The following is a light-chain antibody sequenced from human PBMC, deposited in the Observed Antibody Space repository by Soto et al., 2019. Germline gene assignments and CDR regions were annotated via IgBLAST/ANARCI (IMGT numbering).Light chain of an antibody. CDR1: QGVTSSY. CDR2: GAS. V-gene: IGKV3-20*01. J-gene: IGKJ4*01. CDR3: QNYDSAPFT. Sequence: EIVLTQSPGTLSLSPGERATLSCRASQGVTSSYLAWYQQKPGQAPRLLIYGASISATGIPERFSGSGSGTDFTLTIRRLEAEAFAVYYCQNYDSAPFTFGGGTKGEIK.